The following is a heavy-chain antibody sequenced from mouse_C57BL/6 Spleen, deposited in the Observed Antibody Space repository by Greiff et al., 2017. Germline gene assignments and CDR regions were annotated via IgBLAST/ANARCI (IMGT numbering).Heavy chain of an antibody. CDR1: GYTFTSYW. V-gene: IGHV1-72*01. J-gene: IGHJ2*01. CDR3: ARPNYYYGSPWYYFDY. D-gene: IGHD1-1*01. Sequence: QVQLQQPGAELVKPGASVKLSCKASGYTFTSYWMHWVKQRPGRGLEWIGRIGPNSGGTKYNEKFKSQATLTVDKPSSTAYMQLSSLTSEDSAVYYCARPNYYYGSPWYYFDYWGQGTTLTVSS. CDR2: IGPNSGGT.